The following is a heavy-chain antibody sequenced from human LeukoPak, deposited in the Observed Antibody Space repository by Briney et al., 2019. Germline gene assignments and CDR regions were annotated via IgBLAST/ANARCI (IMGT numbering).Heavy chain of an antibody. V-gene: IGHV3-30-3*01. J-gene: IGHJ4*02. D-gene: IGHD5-12*01. Sequence: PGGSLRLSCAASGFTFSSYAMHWVRQAPGKGLEWVAAISYDGSNKYYADSVKGRFTISRDNSKNTLYLQMNSLRAEDTAVYYCASMVATPGYYFDYWGQGTLVTVSS. CDR3: ASMVATPGYYFDY. CDR2: ISYDGSNK. CDR1: GFTFSSYA.